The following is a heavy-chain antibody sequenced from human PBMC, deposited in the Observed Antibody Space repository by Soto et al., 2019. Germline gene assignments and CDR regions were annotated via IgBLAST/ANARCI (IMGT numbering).Heavy chain of an antibody. CDR1: GGSISSYY. Sequence: SETLSLTCTVSGGSISSYYWSWIRQPPGKGLEWIGYIYYSGSTNYNPSLKSRVTISVDTSKNQFSLKLSSVTAADTAVYYCARGGKRYSSGWYYYDYWGQGTLVTVS. CDR3: ARGGKRYSSGWYYYDY. V-gene: IGHV4-59*01. CDR2: IYYSGST. J-gene: IGHJ4*02. D-gene: IGHD6-19*01.